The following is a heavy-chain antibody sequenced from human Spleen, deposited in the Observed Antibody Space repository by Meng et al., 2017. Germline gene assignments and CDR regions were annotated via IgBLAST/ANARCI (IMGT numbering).Heavy chain of an antibody. D-gene: IGHD3-22*01. Sequence: SSVKVSCKASGGTFSSYAISWVRQAPGQGLKWMGGIIPIFGTANYAQKFQGRVTITTDESTSTAYMELSSLRSEDTAVYYCASRMIYDVSTYSAYWGQGTLVTVSS. J-gene: IGHJ4*02. CDR1: GGTFSSYA. CDR2: IIPIFGTA. V-gene: IGHV1-69*05. CDR3: ASRMIYDVSTYSAY.